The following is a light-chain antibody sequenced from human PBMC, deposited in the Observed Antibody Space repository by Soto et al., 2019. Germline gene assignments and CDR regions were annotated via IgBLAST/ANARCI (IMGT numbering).Light chain of an antibody. J-gene: IGKJ3*01. CDR3: QQLNIFPPLFT. Sequence: DIQLTQSPFFLSASVGDRVTITCRASQGIRSYLAWYQQRPGKAPELLIYGASTLRPGVASRFSGSGSGTEFTRTISSLQPEDFATYFCQQLNIFPPLFTFGPGTKVDIK. CDR2: GAS. V-gene: IGKV1-9*01. CDR1: QGIRSY.